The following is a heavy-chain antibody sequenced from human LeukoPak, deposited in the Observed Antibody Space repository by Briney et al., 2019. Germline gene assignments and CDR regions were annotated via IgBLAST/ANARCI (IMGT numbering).Heavy chain of an antibody. CDR3: ARDLKAAAGPFDP. Sequence: GSLRLSCAASGFTFSDYYMSWIRQAPGKGLEWVSYISSSSSYTNYADSVKGRFTISRDNAKNSLYLQMNSLRAEDTAVYYCARDLKAAAGPFDPWGQGTLVTVSS. D-gene: IGHD6-13*01. V-gene: IGHV3-11*05. CDR2: ISSSSSYT. J-gene: IGHJ5*02. CDR1: GFTFSDYY.